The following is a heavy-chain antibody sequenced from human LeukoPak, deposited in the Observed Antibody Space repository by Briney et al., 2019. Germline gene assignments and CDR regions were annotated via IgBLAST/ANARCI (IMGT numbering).Heavy chain of an antibody. CDR2: IKQDGSDK. V-gene: IGHV3-7*03. D-gene: IGHD4-11*01. Sequence: GGSLRLSCVASGFKFSTYWMSWVRQAPGKGLEWVANIKQDGSDKYYVDSVKGRFTISRDNAKNSLYLQMNSLRAEDTALYYCARARGYSNYNYYYYYYMDVWGKGTTVTVSS. CDR1: GFKFSTYW. CDR3: ARARGYSNYNYYYYYYMDV. J-gene: IGHJ6*03.